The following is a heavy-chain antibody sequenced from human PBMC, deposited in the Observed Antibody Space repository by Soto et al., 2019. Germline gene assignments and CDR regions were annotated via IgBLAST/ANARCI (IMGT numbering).Heavy chain of an antibody. V-gene: IGHV4-59*01. CDR1: GGSISSYY. J-gene: IGHJ5*02. CDR3: ARDSKGGRYCSGGSCYPTKYNWFDP. Sequence: SETLSLTCTVSGGSISSYYWSWIRQPPGKGLEWIGYIYYSGSTNYNPSLKSRVTISVDTSKNQFSLKLSSVTAADTAVYYCARDSKGGRYCSGGSCYPTKYNWFDPWGQGTLVTVSS. D-gene: IGHD2-15*01. CDR2: IYYSGST.